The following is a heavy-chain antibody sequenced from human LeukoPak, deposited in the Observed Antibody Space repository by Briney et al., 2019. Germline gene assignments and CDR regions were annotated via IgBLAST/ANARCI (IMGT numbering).Heavy chain of an antibody. CDR2: IIPILGIA. Sequence: PVKVSCKASGATFSSYAISWVRQGPGQGLEWMGRIIPILGIANYAQTFQGRATITADKSTSTAYMGLSRLRSEDTAVYYCARFSSGCCSGGRGYSFDYWGQGTLVTVSS. CDR1: GATFSSYA. D-gene: IGHD2-15*01. CDR3: ARFSSGCCSGGRGYSFDY. J-gene: IGHJ4*02. V-gene: IGHV1-69*04.